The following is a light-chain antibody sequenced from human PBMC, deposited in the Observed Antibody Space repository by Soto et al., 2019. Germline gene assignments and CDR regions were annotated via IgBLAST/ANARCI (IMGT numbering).Light chain of an antibody. Sequence: SYELTQPPSVSVSPGQTASIPCSGDKLGRKYTSWYQQKSGQSPVLVIYEDTKRPSGIPERFSGSNSGNTATLTISGTQAVDEADYYCQAWDSSTAVFGGGTKLTVL. CDR1: KLGRKY. V-gene: IGLV3-1*01. CDR3: QAWDSSTAV. J-gene: IGLJ2*01. CDR2: EDT.